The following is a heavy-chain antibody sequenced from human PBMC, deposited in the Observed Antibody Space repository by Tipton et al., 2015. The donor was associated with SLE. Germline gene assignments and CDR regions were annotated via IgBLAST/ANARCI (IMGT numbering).Heavy chain of an antibody. V-gene: IGHV4-59*08. Sequence: GLVKPSETLSLMCTVSGVSISSHYWTWIRRPPGKGLEWIGYIHYSGSTSYNPSLKSRVTISVDTSKNQFSLKLSSVTAADTAVYYCARISSSWYKAFDIWGQGTMVTVSS. J-gene: IGHJ3*02. CDR1: GVSISSHY. D-gene: IGHD6-13*01. CDR3: ARISSSWYKAFDI. CDR2: IHYSGST.